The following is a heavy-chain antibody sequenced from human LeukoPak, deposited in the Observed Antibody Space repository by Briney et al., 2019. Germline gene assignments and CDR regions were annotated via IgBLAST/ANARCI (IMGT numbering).Heavy chain of an antibody. CDR1: GFLFSSNN. CDR3: ARGAGSSWFYH. J-gene: IGHJ5*02. CDR2: ISDTGHVI. V-gene: IGHV3-48*02. D-gene: IGHD4/OR15-4a*01. Sequence: GGSLRLSCVDSGFLFSSNNMNWVRQAPGKGLEWLSFISDTGHVIYYADSVKGRFTISRDNAKNSLFLQMTSLRDEDTAVYYCARGAGSSWFYHWGQGTLVTVSA.